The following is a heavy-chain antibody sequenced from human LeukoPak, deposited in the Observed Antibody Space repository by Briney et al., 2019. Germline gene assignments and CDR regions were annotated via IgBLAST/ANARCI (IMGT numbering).Heavy chain of an antibody. CDR2: IRSKAYGGTT. CDR3: TRVGDYVWGSYRPTRRIDY. D-gene: IGHD3-16*02. J-gene: IGHJ4*02. V-gene: IGHV3-49*04. CDR1: GFTFGDYA. Sequence: GGSLRLSCTASGFTFGDYAMSWVRQAPGKGLEWVGFIRSKAYGGTTEYAASVKGRFTIPRHDSKSIAYLQMNSLKTEDTAVYYCTRVGDYVWGSYRPTRRIDYWGQGTLVTVSS.